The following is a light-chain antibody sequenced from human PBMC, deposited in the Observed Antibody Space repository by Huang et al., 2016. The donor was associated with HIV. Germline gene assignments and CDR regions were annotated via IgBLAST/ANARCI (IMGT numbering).Light chain of an antibody. CDR3: QQRAKWPLT. CDR1: QNIATY. CDR2: DAS. V-gene: IGKV3-11*01. Sequence: EVVLTQSPATLSLSPGERATLSCRASQNIATYLTWYQQKRGQAPRLLIYDASTRATDIPARFSGTGSGTEFTLTISSLEPEDFVVYYCQQRAKWPLTFGGGTKVEIK. J-gene: IGKJ4*01.